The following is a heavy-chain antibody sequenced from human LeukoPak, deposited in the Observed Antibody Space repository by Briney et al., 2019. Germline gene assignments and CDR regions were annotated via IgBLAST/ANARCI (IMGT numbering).Heavy chain of an antibody. V-gene: IGHV3-23*01. CDR3: GKEGGA. J-gene: IGHJ5*02. Sequence: GGSLRLSCAASGYRFSDFTMTWVRQAPGKGPEWVSAIGGRGTSTYYADSLGGRFTISRDNSKDMLYLQMNSLKVEDTATYYCGKEGGAWGQGTKVTVSS. CDR2: IGGRGTST. D-gene: IGHD3-16*01. CDR1: GYRFSDFT.